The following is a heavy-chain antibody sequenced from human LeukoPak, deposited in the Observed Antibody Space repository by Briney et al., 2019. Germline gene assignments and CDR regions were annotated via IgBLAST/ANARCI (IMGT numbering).Heavy chain of an antibody. V-gene: IGHV3-23*01. CDR2: ISGSGGST. J-gene: IGHJ5*02. D-gene: IGHD6-19*01. Sequence: GGSLRLSCAASEFTLSSYAMSWVRQAPGKGLEWVSGISGSGGSTYYADSVKGRFTISRDNAKNSLYLQMNSLRAEDTAVYYCARDTVAVAGETWGQGTLVTVSS. CDR3: ARDTVAVAGET. CDR1: EFTLSSYA.